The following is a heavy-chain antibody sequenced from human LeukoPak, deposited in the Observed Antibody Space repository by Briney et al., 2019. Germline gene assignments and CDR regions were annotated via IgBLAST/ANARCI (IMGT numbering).Heavy chain of an antibody. CDR3: ARASTPGYDSSGYFDY. Sequence: ASVKVSCKASGYTFTSYYMHWVRQAPGQGLEWMGIINPHGGSTSYAQKFQGRVTMTRDTSTSTVYMELSSLRSEDTAVYYCARASTPGYDSSGYFDYWGQGTLVPVSS. CDR1: GYTFTSYY. D-gene: IGHD3-22*01. CDR2: INPHGGST. J-gene: IGHJ4*02. V-gene: IGHV1-46*01.